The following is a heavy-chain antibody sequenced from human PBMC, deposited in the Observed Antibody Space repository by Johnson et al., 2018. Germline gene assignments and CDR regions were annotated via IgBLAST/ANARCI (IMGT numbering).Heavy chain of an antibody. CDR2: ISSSSSAI. Sequence: VQLQESGGGLVQPGGSLRLSCAASGFTFTNYAMNWVRQAPGKGLEWVSYISSSSSAIYYADSVKGRFTISRDNAQNSLYLQMGSLRAEDMAVYYCARGGYSSSFSYYYYYMDVWGKGTTVTVSS. J-gene: IGHJ6*03. V-gene: IGHV3-48*01. CDR3: ARGGYSSSFSYYYYYMDV. CDR1: GFTFTNYA. D-gene: IGHD6-6*01.